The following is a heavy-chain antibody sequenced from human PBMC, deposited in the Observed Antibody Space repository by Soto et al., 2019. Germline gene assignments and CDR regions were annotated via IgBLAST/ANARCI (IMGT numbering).Heavy chain of an antibody. Sequence: TRSFTFAVSGGSMISASYSLNWIRQSPGRGLEWIGHIYSSGSTYYNPSPKSRVSISVDTSNKQFSLKLNSVTAADTAVYFCAREDAARIEGRFDAWGQGILVTVHS. CDR2: IYSSGST. CDR1: GGSMISASYS. J-gene: IGHJ5*02. CDR3: AREDAARIEGRFDA. V-gene: IGHV4-31*11. D-gene: IGHD6-6*01.